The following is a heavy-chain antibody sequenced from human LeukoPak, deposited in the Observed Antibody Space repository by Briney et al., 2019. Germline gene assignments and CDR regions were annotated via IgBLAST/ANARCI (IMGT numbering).Heavy chain of an antibody. CDR2: IYSGGST. Sequence: GGSLRLSCAASGFTVSSNYMSWVRQAPGKGLEWVSVIYSGGSTYYADSVKGRFTISRDNSKNTLYLQMNSLRAEDTAVYYCARDNPTSFFDPWGQGTLVTVSS. J-gene: IGHJ5*02. D-gene: IGHD2-2*01. CDR3: ARDNPTSFFDP. CDR1: GFTVSSNY. V-gene: IGHV3-66*01.